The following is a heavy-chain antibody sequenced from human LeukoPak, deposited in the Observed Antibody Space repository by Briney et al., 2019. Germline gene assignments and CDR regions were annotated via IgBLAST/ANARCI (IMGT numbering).Heavy chain of an antibody. J-gene: IGHJ4*02. D-gene: IGHD4-17*01. CDR3: ASSRDYGDYEEDY. CDR2: IYYSGST. V-gene: IGHV4-59*12. CDR1: GGSISSYY. Sequence: SETLSLTCTVSGGSISSYYWSWIRQPPGKGLEWIGYIYYSGSTNYNPSLKSRVTISVDTSKNQFSLKLSSVTAADTAVYYCASSRDYGDYEEDYWGQGTLVTVSS.